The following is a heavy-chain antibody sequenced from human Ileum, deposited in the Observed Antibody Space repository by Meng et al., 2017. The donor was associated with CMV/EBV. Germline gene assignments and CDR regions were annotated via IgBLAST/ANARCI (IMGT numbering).Heavy chain of an antibody. J-gene: IGHJ5*02. CDR1: GYTFTGYY. D-gene: IGHD2-2*01. CDR3: ARVPYCSSTSCYYWFDP. CDR2: INPNSGGT. V-gene: IGHV1-2*02. Sequence: ASVKVSCKASGYTFTGYYMHWVRQAPGQGLEWMGWINPNSGGTNYAQKFQGRVTMTRDTSISTAYMELSRLRSDDTAVYDCARVPYCSSTSCYYWFDPWGQGTLVTVSS.